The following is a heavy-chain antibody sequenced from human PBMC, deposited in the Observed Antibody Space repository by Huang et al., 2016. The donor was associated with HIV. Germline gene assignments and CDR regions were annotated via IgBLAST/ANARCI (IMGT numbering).Heavy chain of an antibody. J-gene: IGHJ6*03. Sequence: QVQLVQSGAEVKRPGASVKVSCRASGGTFSTNAVRWVRQAPGQGLEWRGGIIPMFGKTKYAQRFQGKVTMTADESSGTVYMELSSLRSDDTAVYYCARQPYCGGDCAHYYYFYMDVWGKGTTVTVSS. CDR1: GGTFSTNA. D-gene: IGHD2-21*02. V-gene: IGHV1-69*13. CDR2: IIPMFGKT. CDR3: ARQPYCGGDCAHYYYFYMDV.